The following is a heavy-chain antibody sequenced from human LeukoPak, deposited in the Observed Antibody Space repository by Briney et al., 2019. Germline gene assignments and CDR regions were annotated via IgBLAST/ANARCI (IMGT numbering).Heavy chain of an antibody. D-gene: IGHD6-13*01. CDR3: AIAENWFDP. Sequence: ASETLSLTCTVSGCSISSSSYYWGWIRQPPGKGLEWIGSIYYSGSTYYNPSLKSRVTISVDTSKNQFSLKLSSVTAADTAVYYCAIAENWFDPWGQGTLVTVSS. V-gene: IGHV4-39*01. CDR1: GCSISSSSYY. CDR2: IYYSGST. J-gene: IGHJ5*02.